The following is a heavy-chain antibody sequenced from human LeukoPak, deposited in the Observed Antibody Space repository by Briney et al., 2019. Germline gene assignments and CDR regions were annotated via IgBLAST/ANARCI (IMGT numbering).Heavy chain of an antibody. CDR1: GDAITGSSYY. D-gene: IGHD3-22*01. J-gene: IGHJ4*02. CDR2: MYYSGNT. CDR3: ARQYFGRTGYYYFDY. Sequence: SETLSLTCTVSGDAITGSSYYWGWIRQSPGKGLEWIGSMYYSGNTYSNPSLESRVTMSADTSKNQFSLKLNSVSVADTAVCYCARQYFGRTGYYYFDYWGQGTLVIVSS. V-gene: IGHV4-39*01.